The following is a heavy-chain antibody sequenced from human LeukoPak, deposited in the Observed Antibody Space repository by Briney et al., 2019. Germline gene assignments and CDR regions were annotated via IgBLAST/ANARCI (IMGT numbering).Heavy chain of an antibody. CDR3: TRDLRDYSDYVSVPPTDFYHYGMDV. CDR1: GDSVSSNSAA. J-gene: IGHJ6*02. D-gene: IGHD4-11*01. CDR2: TYYRSKWYH. V-gene: IGHV6-1*01. Sequence: PSQTLSLTCTISGDSVSSNSAAWNWIRQSPSRGLEWLGRTYYRSKWYHDYAISVKSRMTINPDTSKNQFSLQLNSVTPEDTAVYYCTRDLRDYSDYVSVPPTDFYHYGMDVWGQGTTVTVSS.